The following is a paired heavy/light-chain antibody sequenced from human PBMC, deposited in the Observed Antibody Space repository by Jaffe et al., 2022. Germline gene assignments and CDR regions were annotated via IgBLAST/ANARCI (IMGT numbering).Heavy chain of an antibody. Sequence: EVQLVETGGGLIQPGGSLRLSCAASGFTVSSNYMSWVRQAPGKGLEWVSVIYSGGSTYYADSVKGRFTISRDNSKNTLYLQMNSLRAEDTAVYYCARDYHCGPDYYGSGSYCIDYWGQGTLVTVSS. CDR1: GFTVSSNY. J-gene: IGHJ4*02. V-gene: IGHV3-53*02. CDR2: IYSGGST. D-gene: IGHD3-10*01. CDR3: ARDYHCGPDYYGSGSYCIDY.
Light chain of an antibody. CDR2: AAS. J-gene: IGKJ5*01. V-gene: IGKV1-39*01. CDR1: QSISSY. CDR3: QQSYSTPAIT. Sequence: DIQMTQSPSSLSASVGDRVTITCRASQSISSYLNWYQQKPGKAPKLLIYAASSLQSGVPSRFSGSGSGTDFTLTISSLQPEDFATYYCQQSYSTPAITFGQGTRLEIK.